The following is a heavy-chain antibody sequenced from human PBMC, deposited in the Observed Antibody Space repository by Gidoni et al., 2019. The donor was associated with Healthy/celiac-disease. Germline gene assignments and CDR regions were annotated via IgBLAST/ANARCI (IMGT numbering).Heavy chain of an antibody. CDR1: GFNFSSYA. V-gene: IGHV3-23*01. CDR2: ISGSCGST. CDR3: AKGTDYYDSSCYYYYYYGMDV. Sequence: EVQLLESGGGLVQPGGSLRLTCAASGFNFSSYAMSWVRQAPGQGLEWVSAISGSCGSTYYADSVKGRFTISRDNSKNTLYLQMNSLRAEDTAVYYCAKGTDYYDSSCYYYYYYGMDVWGQGTTVTVSS. J-gene: IGHJ6*02. D-gene: IGHD3-22*01.